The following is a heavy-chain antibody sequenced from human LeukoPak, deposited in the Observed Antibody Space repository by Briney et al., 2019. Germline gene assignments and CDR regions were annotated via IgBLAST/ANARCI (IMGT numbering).Heavy chain of an antibody. J-gene: IGHJ4*02. CDR1: GYTFTSHG. Sequence: ASVKVSCTTSGYTFTSHGISWVRQAPGQGLEWMGWIRADNGDTKYAQKFQDRRTVTTDTSTGAAYMDLRSLSADDTAVYYCARDWPTVIADYWGQGTLVTVS. CDR2: IRADNGDT. CDR3: ARDWPTVIADY. V-gene: IGHV1-18*01. D-gene: IGHD4-17*01.